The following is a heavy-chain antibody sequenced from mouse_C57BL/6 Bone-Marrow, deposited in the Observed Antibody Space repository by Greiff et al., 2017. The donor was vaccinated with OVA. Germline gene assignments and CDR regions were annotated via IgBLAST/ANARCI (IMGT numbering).Heavy chain of an antibody. Sequence: EVQRVESEGGLVQPGSSMKLSCTASGFTFSDYGMHWVRQAPEKGLEWVAYISSGSSTIYYADTVKGRFTISRDNAKNTLFLQMTSLRSEDTAMYYCARINYWYFDVWGTGTTVTVSS. V-gene: IGHV5-17*01. CDR1: GFTFSDYG. CDR3: ARINYWYFDV. CDR2: ISSGSSTI. J-gene: IGHJ1*03.